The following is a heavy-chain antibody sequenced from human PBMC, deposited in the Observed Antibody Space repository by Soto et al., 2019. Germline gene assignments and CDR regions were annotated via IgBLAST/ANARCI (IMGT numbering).Heavy chain of an antibody. D-gene: IGHD4-4*01. J-gene: IGHJ4*02. Sequence: EVHLVQSGGGLVQPGGSLRLSCFGSGFTFSDFYMNWVREAPGKGLEWVANIRPDGYGPNLVESLKGRFTTSRDNAKIPLFLQMNSLRADDTAVYYCAGWGGQDYKYWGQGILVTVSS. CDR2: IRPDGYGP. V-gene: IGHV3-7*03. CDR3: AGWGGQDYKY. CDR1: GFTFSDFY.